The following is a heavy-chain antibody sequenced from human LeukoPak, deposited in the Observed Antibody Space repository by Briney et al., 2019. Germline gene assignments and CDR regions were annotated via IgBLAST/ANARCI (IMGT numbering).Heavy chain of an antibody. J-gene: IGHJ4*02. CDR1: GFSFSRHG. CDR3: ARAGSNWNYVY. V-gene: IGHV3-33*01. CDR2: VWFDSSHK. D-gene: IGHD1-7*01. Sequence: GGSLRLSCAASGFSFSRHGMHWVRQAPGKGLEWVAVVWFDSSHKYYADSVRGRFTISRDNSKNTVYLQMDSLSAEDTAVYFCARAGSNWNYVYWGQGTLVTVSS.